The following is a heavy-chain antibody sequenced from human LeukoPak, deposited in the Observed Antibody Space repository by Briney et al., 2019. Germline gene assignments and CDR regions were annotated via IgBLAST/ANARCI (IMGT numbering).Heavy chain of an antibody. J-gene: IGHJ5*02. D-gene: IGHD5-18*01. Sequence: PGGSLRLSCAASGFTFSSYSMNWVRQAPGKGLEWVSSISSSSYIYYADSVKGRFTISRDNAKNSLYLQMNSLRAEDTAVYYCARDALQLWFSPWGQGTLVTVSS. CDR1: GFTFSSYS. CDR3: ARDALQLWFSP. CDR2: ISSSSYI. V-gene: IGHV3-21*01.